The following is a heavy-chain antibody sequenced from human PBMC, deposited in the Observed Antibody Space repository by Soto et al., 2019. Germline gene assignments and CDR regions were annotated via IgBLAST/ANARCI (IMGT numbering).Heavy chain of an antibody. CDR3: ARSGGSLNY. V-gene: IGHV3-21*02. CDR2: INSGSTSV. J-gene: IGHJ4*02. CDR1: GFSFSISA. D-gene: IGHD2-15*01. Sequence: DVQLVESGGGLVKPGGSLRLSCEVSGFSFSISAMNWVRQAPGKGLEWVSSINSGSTSVRYADSVKGRFTISRDNANTALSLNTPSLSVEDTAVYYCARSGGSLNYWGQGTLVTISS.